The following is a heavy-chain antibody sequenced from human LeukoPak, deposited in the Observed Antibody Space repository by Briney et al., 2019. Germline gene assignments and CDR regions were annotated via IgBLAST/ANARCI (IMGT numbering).Heavy chain of an antibody. J-gene: IGHJ5*02. Sequence: PSETLSLTCTVSGGSISSYYWSWIRQPPGKGLEWIGYIYYSGSTNYNPSLKSRVTISVDTSKNQFSLKLSSVTAADTALYYCAREGSTSVWSWFDPWGQGTLVTVAS. V-gene: IGHV4-59*01. CDR2: IYYSGST. D-gene: IGHD6-19*01. CDR1: GGSISSYY. CDR3: AREGSTSVWSWFDP.